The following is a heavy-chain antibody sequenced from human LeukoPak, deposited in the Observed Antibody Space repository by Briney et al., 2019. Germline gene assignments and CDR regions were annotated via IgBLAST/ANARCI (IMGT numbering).Heavy chain of an antibody. CDR2: ISAYNGNT. CDR1: GYTFTSYG. V-gene: IGHV1-18*01. Sequence: ASVKVSCKASGYTFTSYGISWVRQAPGQGLEWMGWISAYNGNTNYAQKLQGRVTMTTDTSTSTAYVELRSLRSDDTAVYYCAGTRGLDYYYGMDVWGHGTTVTVSS. D-gene: IGHD3-10*01. J-gene: IGHJ6*02. CDR3: AGTRGLDYYYGMDV.